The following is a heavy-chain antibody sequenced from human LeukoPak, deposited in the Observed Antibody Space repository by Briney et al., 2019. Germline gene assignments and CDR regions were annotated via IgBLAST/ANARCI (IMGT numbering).Heavy chain of an antibody. D-gene: IGHD3-3*01. CDR1: GYSISSDYY. V-gene: IGHV4-38-2*02. CDR3: ARGPYNDFWSTYSRSFEY. Sequence: PSQTLSLTCTVSGYSISSDYYWGWIRQPPGKGLEWIGSIFHSGTTYYNPSLKSRVTMSVDTSKNQFSLRLNSVTAADTAVYYCARGPYNDFWSTYSRSFEYWGQGTLVTVSS. CDR2: IFHSGTT. J-gene: IGHJ4*02.